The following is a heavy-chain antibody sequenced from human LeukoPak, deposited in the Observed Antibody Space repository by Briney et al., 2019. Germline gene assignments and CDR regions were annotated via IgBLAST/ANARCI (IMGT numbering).Heavy chain of an antibody. CDR1: GYSFTSYW. V-gene: IGHV5-51*01. CDR3: ARHEYSYGFPSTNFDY. CDR2: IYPGDSDT. J-gene: IGHJ4*02. D-gene: IGHD5-18*01. Sequence: GESLKISCKGSGYSFTSYWIGWVRQMPGKGLEWMGIIYPGDSDTRYSPSFQGQVTISADKSTSTAYLQWSSLKASDTAMYYCARHEYSYGFPSTNFDYWGQGTLVTVSS.